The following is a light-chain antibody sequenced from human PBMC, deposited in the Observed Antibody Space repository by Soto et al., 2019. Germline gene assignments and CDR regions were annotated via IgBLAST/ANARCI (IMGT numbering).Light chain of an antibody. Sequence: EIVMTQSPATLSVSPGERATLCCRASQSVSSNLAWYQQKPGQAPRLLIYGASSRATGIPDRFSGSGSGTEFTLTISSLQPDDFATYYCQHYNSYSEAFGQGTKVDIK. CDR1: QSVSSN. CDR2: GAS. CDR3: QHYNSYSEA. J-gene: IGKJ1*01. V-gene: IGKV3D-15*01.